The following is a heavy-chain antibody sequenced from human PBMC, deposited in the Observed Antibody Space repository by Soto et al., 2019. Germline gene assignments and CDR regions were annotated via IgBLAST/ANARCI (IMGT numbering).Heavy chain of an antibody. Sequence: SETLFLTCTVSGGSISSYYWSWIRQPPGKGLEWIGYIYYSGSTNYNPSLKSRVTISVDTSKNQLSLKLSSVTAADTAVYYCARDLGMVRGVIYYYYGMDVWGQGTTVTVSS. V-gene: IGHV4-59*01. CDR3: ARDLGMVRGVIYYYYGMDV. J-gene: IGHJ6*02. CDR1: GGSISSYY. CDR2: IYYSGST. D-gene: IGHD3-10*01.